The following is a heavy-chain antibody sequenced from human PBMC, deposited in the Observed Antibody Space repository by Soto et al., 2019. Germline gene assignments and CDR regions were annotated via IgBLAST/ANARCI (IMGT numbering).Heavy chain of an antibody. Sequence: SETLSLTCTVSGGSISSSSYYWGWIRQPPGKGLEWIGSIYYSGSTYYNPSLKSRVTISVDTSKNQFSLKLSSVTAADTAVYYCARSHCTNGVCFALNWFDPWGQGTLVTVSS. J-gene: IGHJ5*02. D-gene: IGHD2-8*01. V-gene: IGHV4-39*01. CDR2: IYYSGST. CDR3: ARSHCTNGVCFALNWFDP. CDR1: GGSISSSSYY.